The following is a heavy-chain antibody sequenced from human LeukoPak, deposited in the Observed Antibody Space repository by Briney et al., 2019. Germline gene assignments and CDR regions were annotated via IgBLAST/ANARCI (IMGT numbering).Heavy chain of an antibody. CDR1: GYTFITYV. V-gene: IGHV1-18*01. CDR3: ARDLNYYGSGWDWFDP. J-gene: IGHJ5*02. D-gene: IGHD3-10*01. CDR2: ISGYNGKT. Sequence: ASVKVSCKASGYTFITYVIIWVRQAPGQGLEWMGWISGYNGKTNYAQKFQARVTTTTDTSTSTAYMELRSLRSDDTAVYCCARDLNYYGSGWDWFDPWGQGTLVTVSS.